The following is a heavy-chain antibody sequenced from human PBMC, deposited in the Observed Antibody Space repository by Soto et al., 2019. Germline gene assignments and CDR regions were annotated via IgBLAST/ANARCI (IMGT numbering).Heavy chain of an antibody. CDR3: TTDPSSYYYDSSGYWTSPYFDY. V-gene: IGHV3-49*03. CDR2: IRSKAYGGTT. D-gene: IGHD3-22*01. Sequence: GGALRLCCTASGFTFGDYAMSWFRQAPGKGLEWIGFIRSKAYGGTTEYAASVKGRFTISRDDSKSIAYLQMNSLKTEDTAVYYCTTDPSSYYYDSSGYWTSPYFDYWGQGTLVTVSS. J-gene: IGHJ4*02. CDR1: GFTFGDYA.